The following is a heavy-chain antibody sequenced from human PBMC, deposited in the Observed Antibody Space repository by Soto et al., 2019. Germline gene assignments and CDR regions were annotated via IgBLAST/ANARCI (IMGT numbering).Heavy chain of an antibody. CDR3: ARATGYYYYYGMDV. CDR1: GYTFTSYC. D-gene: IGHD1-26*01. V-gene: IGHV1-18*04. Sequence: ASVKVSCKASGYTFTSYCISWVREAPGQGLEWMGWISAYNGNTNYAQKLQGRVTMTTDTSTSTAYMELRSLRSDDTAVYYCARATGYYYYYGMDVWGQRTTVTVSS. CDR2: ISAYNGNT. J-gene: IGHJ6*02.